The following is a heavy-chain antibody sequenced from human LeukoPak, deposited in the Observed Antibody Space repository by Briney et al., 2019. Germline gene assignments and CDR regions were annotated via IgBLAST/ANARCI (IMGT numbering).Heavy chain of an antibody. CDR1: GFTFRSYS. CDR3: ARDRSTYSYAEYFFDY. Sequence: KTGGSLRLSCATSGFTFRSYSMNWVRQAPGKGLEWVSSISSSGSYIYYADSVRGRFTISRDNAKNSLYLQMNSLRAEDTALYYCARDRSTYSYAEYFFDYWGQGTLVTVSS. V-gene: IGHV3-21*01. J-gene: IGHJ4*02. D-gene: IGHD5-18*01. CDR2: ISSSGSYI.